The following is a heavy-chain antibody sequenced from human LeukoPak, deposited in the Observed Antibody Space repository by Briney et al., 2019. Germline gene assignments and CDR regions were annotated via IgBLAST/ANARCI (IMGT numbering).Heavy chain of an antibody. CDR3: AKSRLRGEYYSFDY. D-gene: IGHD2/OR15-2a*01. Sequence: GGSLRLSCAASGFTFSSYAMSWVRQAPGKGLEWVSAISGSGGSTYYVDSVKGRFTISRDNSKNTLYLQMNSLRAEDTAVYYCAKSRLRGEYYSFDYWGQGTLVTVSS. CDR1: GFTFSSYA. V-gene: IGHV3-23*01. CDR2: ISGSGGST. J-gene: IGHJ4*02.